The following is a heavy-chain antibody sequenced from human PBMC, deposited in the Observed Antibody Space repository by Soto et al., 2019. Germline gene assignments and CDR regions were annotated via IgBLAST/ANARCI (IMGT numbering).Heavy chain of an antibody. V-gene: IGHV4-31*03. Sequence: QVQLQESGPGLVKPSQTLSLTCTVSGGSISSGGYYWSWIRQHPGQGLEWIGYIYYSGSTYYNPSLKSRVTISVDTSKNQFSLKLSSVTAADTAVYYCASQVSARGDAFDIWGQGTMVTVSS. J-gene: IGHJ3*02. CDR2: IYYSGST. CDR3: ASQVSARGDAFDI. CDR1: GGSISSGGYY.